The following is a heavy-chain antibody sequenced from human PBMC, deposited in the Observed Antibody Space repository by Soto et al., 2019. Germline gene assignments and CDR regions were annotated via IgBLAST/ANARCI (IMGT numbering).Heavy chain of an antibody. V-gene: IGHV3-33*01. D-gene: IGHD3-10*01. CDR2: IWYDGSNK. CDR3: ARDGRYYGSGSYPSY. CDR1: GFTFSSYG. J-gene: IGHJ4*02. Sequence: QVQLVESGGGVVQPGRSLRLSCAASGFTFSSYGMHWVRQAPGKGLEWVAVIWYDGSNKYYADSVKGRFTISRDNSKNTLYLQMNSLRAEDTAVYYCARDGRYYGSGSYPSYWGQGTLDTVSS.